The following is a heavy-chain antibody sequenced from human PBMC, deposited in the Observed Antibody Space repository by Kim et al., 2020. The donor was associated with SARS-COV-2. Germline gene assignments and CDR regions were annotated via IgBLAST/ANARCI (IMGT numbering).Heavy chain of an antibody. D-gene: IGHD6-19*01. CDR3: AFLSGNSSGWP. V-gene: IGHV1-46*01. CDR2: IKPSGGST. Sequence: ASVKVSCKTSGYTFTSYYIHWVRQAPGQGLEWMGVIKPSGGSTIYAQKFQGRVTVTRDTSTSTVYMELSSLTSEDTAMYYCAFLSGNSSGWPWGQGTLVTVSS. CDR1: GYTFTSYY. J-gene: IGHJ4*02.